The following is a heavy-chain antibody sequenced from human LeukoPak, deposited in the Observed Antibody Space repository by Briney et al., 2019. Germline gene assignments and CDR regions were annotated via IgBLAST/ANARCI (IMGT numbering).Heavy chain of an antibody. Sequence: PGGSLRLSCAASGFTFSSYGMHWVRQAPGKGLEWVSVIWCDGSNKYYADSVKGRFTISRDNSKNTLYLQMNSMRAEDTAVYYCAKDIKAAASPAPSWFDPWGQGTLVTVSS. V-gene: IGHV3-33*06. J-gene: IGHJ5*02. D-gene: IGHD6-13*01. CDR2: IWCDGSNK. CDR3: AKDIKAAASPAPSWFDP. CDR1: GFTFSSYG.